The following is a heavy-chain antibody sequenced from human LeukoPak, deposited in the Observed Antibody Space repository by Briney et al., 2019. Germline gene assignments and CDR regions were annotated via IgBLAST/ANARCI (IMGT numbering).Heavy chain of an antibody. J-gene: IGHJ3*02. Sequence: GASVKVSCKASGYTFTSYYMHWVRQAPGQGLEWMGIINPSGGSTSYAQKFQGRVTMTTDTSTSTAYMELRSLRSDDTAVYYCARVVSYDSSGLDAFDIWGQGTMVTVSS. D-gene: IGHD3-22*01. V-gene: IGHV1-46*01. CDR3: ARVVSYDSSGLDAFDI. CDR1: GYTFTSYY. CDR2: INPSGGST.